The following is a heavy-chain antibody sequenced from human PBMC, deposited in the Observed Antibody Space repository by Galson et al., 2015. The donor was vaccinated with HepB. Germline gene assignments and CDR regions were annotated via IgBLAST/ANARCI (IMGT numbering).Heavy chain of an antibody. D-gene: IGHD5-18*01. Sequence: SLRLSCAASGFTFSSYIMHWVRQAPGKGLGWVAVISDDGNRKDYADSLKGRFTISRDNSKNTVYLQMNSLRAEDTAVYYCARDGPSGGYSYGQLRPDAFDIWGQGTLVAVSS. CDR2: ISDDGNRK. CDR1: GFTFSSYI. CDR3: ARDGPSGGYSYGQLRPDAFDI. V-gene: IGHV3-30*04. J-gene: IGHJ3*02.